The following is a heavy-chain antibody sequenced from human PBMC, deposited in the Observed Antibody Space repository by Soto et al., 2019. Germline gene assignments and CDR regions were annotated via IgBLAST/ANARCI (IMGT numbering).Heavy chain of an antibody. D-gene: IGHD5-18*01. J-gene: IGHJ4*02. CDR3: ARDGYTDGSFEY. CDR2: INHRGST. Sequence: QVQLQQWGAGLLKPSETLSLTCAVYGGSFSDYYWSWIRQPPGKVLEWIGEINHRGSTSYNPSLKSRVTIAVDTSKNQFSLQLSSVTAADTAVYYCARDGYTDGSFEYWGQGTLVSVSS. V-gene: IGHV4-34*01. CDR1: GGSFSDYY.